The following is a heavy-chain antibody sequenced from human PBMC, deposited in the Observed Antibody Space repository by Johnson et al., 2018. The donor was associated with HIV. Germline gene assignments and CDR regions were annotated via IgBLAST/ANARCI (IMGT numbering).Heavy chain of an antibody. CDR1: GFSFSDYY. CDR3: TTDGLWFGDPSFDI. J-gene: IGHJ3*02. V-gene: IGHV3-15*01. Sequence: LQLMESGGGLVQPGGSLRLSCAASGFSFSDYYMSWIRQAPGKGLEWVGRIKSRSDGGAPDHAAPVKGRFTISRDDSKNTLYLQMNSLKVEDTAVYYCTTDGLWFGDPSFDIWGQGTVVTVSS. D-gene: IGHD3-10*01. CDR2: IKSRSDGGAP.